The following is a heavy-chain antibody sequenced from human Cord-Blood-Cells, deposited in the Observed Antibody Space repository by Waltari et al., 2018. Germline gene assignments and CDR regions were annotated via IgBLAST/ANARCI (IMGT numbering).Heavy chain of an antibody. CDR1: GGSFSGYY. CDR2: INHSGST. D-gene: IGHD2-2*01. CDR3: ARRGCSSPSCYVHYYYGMDV. J-gene: IGHJ6*02. V-gene: IGHV4-34*01. Sequence: QVQLQQWGAGLLKPSETLSLTCAVYGGSFSGYYWSWIRQSPGKGLEWIGEINHSGSTNYNPSLKSRVTISVDTSKNQFSLKLSSVTAADTAVYYCARRGCSSPSCYVHYYYGMDVWGQGTTVTVSS.